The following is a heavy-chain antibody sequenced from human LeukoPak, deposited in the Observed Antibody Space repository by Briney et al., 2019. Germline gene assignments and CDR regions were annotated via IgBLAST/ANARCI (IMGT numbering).Heavy chain of an antibody. V-gene: IGHV3-20*04. CDR2: ISWNGANT. CDR3: ARDHCSSTTCYFED. Sequence: PGGSLRLSCVASGFTFDDFGLSWVRQVPGRGLEWVARISWNGANTGYADSVKGRFTISRDNAENSLFLQMSSLTADDTALYYCARDHCSSTTCYFEDWGQGTLVTVSS. J-gene: IGHJ4*02. D-gene: IGHD2-2*01. CDR1: GFTFDDFG.